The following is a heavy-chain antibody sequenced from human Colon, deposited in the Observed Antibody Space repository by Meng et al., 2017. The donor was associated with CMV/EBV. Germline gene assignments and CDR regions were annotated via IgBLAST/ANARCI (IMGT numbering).Heavy chain of an antibody. D-gene: IGHD2-2*01. Sequence: SVKVSCKPSGGTFSTYAINWVRQAPGQGLECMGEILPLLDVASSAQKFRDRVTLTADKSTSTAYLELSNLTSEDTAVYYCARPCSRTNCFDSWGQGTLVTVSS. CDR2: ILPLLDVA. V-gene: IGHV1-69*10. J-gene: IGHJ4*02. CDR3: ARPCSRTNCFDS. CDR1: GGTFSTYA.